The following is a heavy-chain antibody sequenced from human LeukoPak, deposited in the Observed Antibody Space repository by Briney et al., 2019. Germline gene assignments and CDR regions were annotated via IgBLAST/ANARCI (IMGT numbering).Heavy chain of an antibody. Sequence: PGGSLRLSCGPSGFIFSNYWMSWVRQAPGKGLEWVANIKFDEIEKYHVDSVKGRFTISRDNAKNSLYLQMNSLRAEDTAVYYCARDTGALVTHFDYWGQGTLVIVSS. CDR1: GFIFSNYW. D-gene: IGHD5-18*01. CDR3: ARDTGALVTHFDY. CDR2: IKFDEIEK. J-gene: IGHJ4*02. V-gene: IGHV3-7*03.